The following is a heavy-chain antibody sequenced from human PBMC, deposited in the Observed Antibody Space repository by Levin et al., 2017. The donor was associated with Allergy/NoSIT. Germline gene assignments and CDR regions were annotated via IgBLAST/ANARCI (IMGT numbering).Heavy chain of an antibody. CDR2: LWYDGSNQ. J-gene: IGHJ4*02. CDR3: WVRQDIVDC. V-gene: IGHV3-33*01. CDR1: GFTFSKYG. Sequence: GESLKISCAASGFTFSKYGIHWVRQAPGQGLEWVAGLWYDGSNQHYAESVKGRFTISRDNSRNMLFLQMDSLRAEDTAVYFCWVRQDIVDCWGQGTLVTVSS. D-gene: IGHD2-15*01.